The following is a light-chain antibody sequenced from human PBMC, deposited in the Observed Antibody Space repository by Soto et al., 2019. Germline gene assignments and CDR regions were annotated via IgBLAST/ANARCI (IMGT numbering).Light chain of an antibody. J-gene: IGLJ1*01. CDR1: SSGVGDYNC. CDR2: NVT. CDR3: NSYTSSFTYV. Sequence: QSALTQPASVSGSPGQSITISCTGTSSGVGDYNCVSWYQQHPGKAPKLIIYNVTNRPSEISNRFSGSKSGNTASLTISGLQAEDEADYYCNSYTSSFTYVFGTGPKVTVL. V-gene: IGLV2-14*01.